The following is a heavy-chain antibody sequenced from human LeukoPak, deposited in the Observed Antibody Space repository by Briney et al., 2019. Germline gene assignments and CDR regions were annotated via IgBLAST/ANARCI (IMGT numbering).Heavy chain of an antibody. CDR2: IRYDGSNK. CDR1: GFTFSSYG. D-gene: IGHD6-19*01. V-gene: IGHV3-30*02. Sequence: GGSLRLSCAASGFTFSSYGMHWVRQAPGKGLEWVAFIRYDGSNKYYADSVKGRFTISRDNSKNSLYLQMNSLRAEDTAVYYCAKDRGSSGWYWGSYKAKDYFDYWGQGTLVTVSS. J-gene: IGHJ4*02. CDR3: AKDRGSSGWYWGSYKAKDYFDY.